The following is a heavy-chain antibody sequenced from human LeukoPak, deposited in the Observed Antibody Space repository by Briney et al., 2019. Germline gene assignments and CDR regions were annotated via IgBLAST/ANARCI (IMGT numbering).Heavy chain of an antibody. CDR1: GGSISSYY. CDR2: IYYSGST. V-gene: IGHV4-59*01. J-gene: IGHJ4*02. Sequence: SETLSLTCTVSGGSISSYYWSWIRQPPGKGLEWIGYIYYSGSTNYNPSLKSRVTISVDTSKNQFSLKLSSVTAADTAVYYCASRRIRYFDPAFDYWGQGTLVTVSS. D-gene: IGHD3-9*01. CDR3: ASRRIRYFDPAFDY.